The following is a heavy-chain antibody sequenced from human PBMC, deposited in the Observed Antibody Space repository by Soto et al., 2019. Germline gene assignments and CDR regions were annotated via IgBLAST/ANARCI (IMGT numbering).Heavy chain of an antibody. CDR2: INAGNGNT. CDR1: GYTFTSYA. CDR3: ARVPTTRRGPPFDL. J-gene: IGHJ2*01. D-gene: IGHD1-1*01. V-gene: IGHV1-3*01. Sequence: EASVKVSCKATGYTFTSYAMHWVRQAPGQRLEWMGWINAGNGNTKYSQKFQGRVTITRDTSASTAYMELSSLRSEDTAVYYRARVPTTRRGPPFDLWGRGTLVTVSS.